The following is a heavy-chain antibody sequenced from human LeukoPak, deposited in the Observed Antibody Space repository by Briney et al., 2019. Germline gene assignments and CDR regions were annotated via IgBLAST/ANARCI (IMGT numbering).Heavy chain of an antibody. Sequence: SETLSLTCTVSGGSISSYYWNRIRQPPGKGLEWIGYIYYTGSTNYIPSLKSRVTISVDTSKKQFSLKLSSVTAADTAVYYCARRAHVRSLDAFDIWGQGTLVTVSS. CDR3: ARRAHVRSLDAFDI. D-gene: IGHD2-8*01. J-gene: IGHJ3*02. CDR2: IYYTGST. V-gene: IGHV4-59*01. CDR1: GGSISSYY.